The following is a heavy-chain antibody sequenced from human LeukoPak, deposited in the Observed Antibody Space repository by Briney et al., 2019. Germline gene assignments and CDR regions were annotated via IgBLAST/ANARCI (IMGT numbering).Heavy chain of an antibody. CDR3: ARYRAMAGPLFDY. CDR2: INHSGST. Sequence: PSETLSLTCAVYGGSFSGYYWSWIRQPPGKGLEWIGEINHSGSTNYNPSLKSQVTISVDTSKNQFSLKLSSVTAADTAVYYCARYRAMAGPLFDYWGQGTLVTVSS. D-gene: IGHD6-19*01. V-gene: IGHV4-34*01. J-gene: IGHJ4*02. CDR1: GGSFSGYY.